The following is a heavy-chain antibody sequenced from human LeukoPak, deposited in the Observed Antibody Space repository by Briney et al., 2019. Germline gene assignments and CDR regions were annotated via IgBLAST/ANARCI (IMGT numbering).Heavy chain of an antibody. V-gene: IGHV3-11*03. J-gene: IGHJ4*02. CDR3: ARIPANSYYFDY. CDR2: ISYSSTYT. CDR1: GFTFSDYY. Sequence: GGSLRLSCAASGFTFSDYYMAWIRQPPGKGLEWISYISYSSTYTNYADSVKGRFTISRDDARNSVFLQMNSLRAEDTAVYYCARIPANSYYFDYWGPGSLVTASS.